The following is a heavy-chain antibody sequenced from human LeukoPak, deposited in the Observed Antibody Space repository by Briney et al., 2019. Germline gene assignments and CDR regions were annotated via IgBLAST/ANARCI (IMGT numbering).Heavy chain of an antibody. CDR2: IIPILGIA. CDR1: GGTFSSYA. Sequence: ASVKVSCKASGGTFSSYAISWVRQAPGQGLEWMGRIIPILGIANYAQKFQGRVTITADKSTSTAYMELSSLRSEDTAVYYCARDLGGPTDYDFWSKNYAFDIWVQGTMVTVSS. CDR3: ARDLGGPTDYDFWSKNYAFDI. V-gene: IGHV1-69*04. J-gene: IGHJ3*02. D-gene: IGHD3-3*01.